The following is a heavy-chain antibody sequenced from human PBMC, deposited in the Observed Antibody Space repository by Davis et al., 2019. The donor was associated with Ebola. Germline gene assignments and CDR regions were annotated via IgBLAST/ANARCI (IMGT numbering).Heavy chain of an antibody. CDR3: ARDGIGVRGVIIFWFDP. CDR1: GYTFTGYY. J-gene: IGHJ5*02. V-gene: IGHV1-3*01. CDR2: INAGNGNT. Sequence: ASVKVSCKASGYTFTGYYMHWVRQAPGQRLEWMGWINAGNGNTKYSQKFQGRVTITRDTSASTAYMELSSLRSEDTAVYYCARDGIGVRGVIIFWFDPWGQGTLVTVSS. D-gene: IGHD3-10*01.